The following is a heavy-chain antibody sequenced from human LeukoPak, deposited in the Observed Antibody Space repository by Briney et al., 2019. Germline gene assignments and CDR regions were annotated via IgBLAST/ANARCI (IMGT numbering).Heavy chain of an antibody. CDR3: AREYGSGSYYYDY. V-gene: IGHV3-23*01. J-gene: IGHJ4*02. CDR2: ISGSGGSS. D-gene: IGHD3-10*01. Sequence: GSLRLSCAASGFTFTSYAMSWVRQAPGKGLEWVSAISGSGGSSHYADSVKGRFTLSRDNSKSTLYLQMNSLRAEDTAVYHCAREYGSGSYYYDYWGQGTLVTVSS. CDR1: GFTFTSYA.